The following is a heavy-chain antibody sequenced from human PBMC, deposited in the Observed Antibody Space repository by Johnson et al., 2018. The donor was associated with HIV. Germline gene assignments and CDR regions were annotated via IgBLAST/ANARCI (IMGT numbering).Heavy chain of an antibody. V-gene: IGHV3-66*01. J-gene: IGHJ3*02. CDR1: GLSVSSYY. CDR3: AKVYGFDYGDYYDAFDI. CDR2: LSSGGDT. Sequence: VQLVESGGGLVQPGGSLRLSCAASGLSVSSYYMSWVRQAPGKGLEWVSVLSSGGDTYYTDSVNGRFTISRDNSKNTLYLQMNSLRAEDTAVYYCAKVYGFDYGDYYDAFDIWGQGTMVTVSS. D-gene: IGHD4-17*01.